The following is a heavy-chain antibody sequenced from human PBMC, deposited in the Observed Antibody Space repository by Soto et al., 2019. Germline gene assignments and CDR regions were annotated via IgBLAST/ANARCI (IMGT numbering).Heavy chain of an antibody. CDR1: AYTFTNYA. D-gene: IGHD2-15*01. J-gene: IGHJ4*02. CDR3: AAGLIGYCSGGSCYSDS. CDR2: ISGDNGNT. Sequence: QVQLVQSGAEVKKPGASVRVSCQTSAYTFTNYAVSWVRQAPGQGLEWMGWISGDNGNTIYAQKFQGRVTMTTDTSTRKAYMELRSPTSDDTAVYYCAAGLIGYCSGGSCYSDSWGQGTLVTVSS. V-gene: IGHV1-18*01.